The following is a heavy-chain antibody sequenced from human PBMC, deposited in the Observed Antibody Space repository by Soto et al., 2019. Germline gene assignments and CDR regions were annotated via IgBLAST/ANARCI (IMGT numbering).Heavy chain of an antibody. D-gene: IGHD3-16*01. J-gene: IGHJ5*02. V-gene: IGHV3-13*01. CDR1: GFTFSAYD. CDR3: ARQASYWHGGGGWLDP. CDR2: IGTQHDA. Sequence: EVQLVESGGGLVQPGGSLRLSCAASGFTFSAYDMHWVRQATGKSLEWVAAIGTQHDAYYPNSVKGRFTISRENAKNSLDLQMNSLRAGDTAVYYCARQASYWHGGGGWLDPWGQGTLVTVSS.